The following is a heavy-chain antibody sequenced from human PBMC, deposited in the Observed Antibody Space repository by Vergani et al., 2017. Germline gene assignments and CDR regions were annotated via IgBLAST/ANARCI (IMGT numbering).Heavy chain of an antibody. CDR3: AKENPPNSGYVYLYNYHAMDV. Sequence: EVQLLESGGDLVQPGGSLRLSCAASGFTFNHYAMNWVRQPPGKGLEWVSGISGSGGSTYYAGSVKGRFTISRDSSKNTLYLQMNSLSAGDTAVYYCAKENPPNSGYVYLYNYHAMDVWGQGTTVTVSS. J-gene: IGHJ6*02. D-gene: IGHD5-12*01. CDR1: GFTFNHYA. V-gene: IGHV3-23*01. CDR2: ISGSGGST.